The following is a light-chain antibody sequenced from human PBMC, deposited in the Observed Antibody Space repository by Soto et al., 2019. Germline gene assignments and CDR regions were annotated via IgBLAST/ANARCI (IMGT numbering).Light chain of an antibody. CDR3: QQYDHYPIT. V-gene: IGKV1-5*03. CDR1: QSISSW. CDR2: KAS. Sequence: DIQMTQSPSSLSASVGARVIITCRASQSISSWLAWYQQKAGKAPKLLIYKASSLESGVPLRFSGSESGTEFTLTITSLQPDDSASYYCQQYDHYPITLGQGTRLEIK. J-gene: IGKJ5*01.